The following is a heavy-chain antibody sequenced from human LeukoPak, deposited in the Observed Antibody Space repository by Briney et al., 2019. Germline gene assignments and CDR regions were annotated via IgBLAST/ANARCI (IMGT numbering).Heavy chain of an antibody. CDR2: IYPGDSDT. D-gene: IGHD3-22*01. V-gene: IGHV5-51*01. J-gene: IGHJ6*03. Sequence: GESLKISCKGSGYSLTSYWIGWVRQMPGKGLEWMGIIYPGDSDTRYSPSFQGQVTISADKSISTAYLQWSSLKASDTAMYYCARVTPDYYDSSGLAPYYYYYMDVWGKGTTVTVSS. CDR1: GYSLTSYW. CDR3: ARVTPDYYDSSGLAPYYYYYMDV.